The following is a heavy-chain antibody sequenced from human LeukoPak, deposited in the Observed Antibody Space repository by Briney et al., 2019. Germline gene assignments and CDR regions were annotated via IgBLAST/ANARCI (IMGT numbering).Heavy chain of an antibody. Sequence: PGGSLRLSCTASGFNFSRNGMHWVRQTPGAGLEWVAVIWSDGSDKYYAKSVKGRFTISSDNSKNSLFLQMNSLRAEDTAVYYCAKDAQRGFDYSNSLQNWGQGILVTVSS. D-gene: IGHD4-11*01. CDR2: IWSDGSDK. V-gene: IGHV3-33*06. J-gene: IGHJ1*01. CDR1: GFNFSRNG. CDR3: AKDAQRGFDYSNSLQN.